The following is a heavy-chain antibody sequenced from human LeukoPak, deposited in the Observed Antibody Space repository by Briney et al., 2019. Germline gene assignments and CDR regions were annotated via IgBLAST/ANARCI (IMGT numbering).Heavy chain of an antibody. CDR3: ARELTYYYDSSGSKTHYYYGMDV. V-gene: IGHV3-21*01. Sequence: GGSLRLSCAASGFTFSTYNMNWVRQAPGKGLEWVSSISSSTNYIYYADSMKGRFTISRDSAKNSLYLQMNSLRAEDTAVYYCARELTYYYDSSGSKTHYYYGMDVWGQGTTVTVSS. D-gene: IGHD3-22*01. J-gene: IGHJ6*02. CDR2: ISSSTNYI. CDR1: GFTFSTYN.